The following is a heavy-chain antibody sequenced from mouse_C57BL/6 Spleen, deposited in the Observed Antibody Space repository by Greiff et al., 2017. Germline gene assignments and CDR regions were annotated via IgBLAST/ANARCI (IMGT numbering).Heavy chain of an antibody. V-gene: IGHV1-15*01. CDR3: TKYDSSEGAFAY. Sequence: QVQLQQSGAELVRPGASVTLSCKASGYTFTDYEMHWVKQTPVHGLEWIGAIDPETGGTAYNQKFKGKAILTADKSSSTAYMELRSLTSEDSAVYCGTKYDSSEGAFAYWGQGTLVTVSA. CDR1: GYTFTDYE. J-gene: IGHJ3*01. CDR2: IDPETGGT. D-gene: IGHD2-3*01.